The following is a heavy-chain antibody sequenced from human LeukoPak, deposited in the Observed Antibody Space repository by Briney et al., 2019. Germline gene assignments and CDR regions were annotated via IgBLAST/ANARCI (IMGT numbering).Heavy chain of an antibody. J-gene: IGHJ3*02. D-gene: IGHD3-22*01. V-gene: IGHV4-34*01. CDR1: GFTFGDFA. Sequence: GSLRLSCTASGFTFGDFAMSWFRQPPGKGLEWIGEINHSGSTNYNPSLKSRVTISVDTSKNQFSLKLSSVTAADTAVYFCARGPYSYDSSGAFDIWGQGTMVTVSS. CDR2: INHSGST. CDR3: ARGPYSYDSSGAFDI.